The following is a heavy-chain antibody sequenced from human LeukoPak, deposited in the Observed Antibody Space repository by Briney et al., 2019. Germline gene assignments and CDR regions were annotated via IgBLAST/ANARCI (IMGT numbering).Heavy chain of an antibody. CDR1: GFTFSSYE. Sequence: GGSLRLSCAASGFTFSSYEMNWVRQAPGKGLEWVSYISSSGSTIYYADSVKGRFTISRDTAKNSLYLQMNSLRAEDAAAYYRARGVVVVGATPPWFDPWGQGTLVTVSS. D-gene: IGHD2-15*01. CDR3: ARGVVVVGATPPWFDP. CDR2: ISSSGSTI. J-gene: IGHJ5*02. V-gene: IGHV3-48*03.